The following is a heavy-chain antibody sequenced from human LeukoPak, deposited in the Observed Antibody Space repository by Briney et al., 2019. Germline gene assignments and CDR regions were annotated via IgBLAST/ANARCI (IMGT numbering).Heavy chain of an antibody. V-gene: IGHV4-39*07. D-gene: IGHD3-22*01. CDR3: ARGGDSSSFDY. J-gene: IGHJ4*02. Sequence: SSETLSLTCTVSGGSIRSSYYYWGWIRQPPGKGLEWIGSIYDSGSTYYNPSLKSRVTISVDTSKNQFSLKLSSVTAADTAVYYCARGGDSSSFDYWGQGTLVTVSS. CDR2: IYDSGST. CDR1: GGSIRSSYYY.